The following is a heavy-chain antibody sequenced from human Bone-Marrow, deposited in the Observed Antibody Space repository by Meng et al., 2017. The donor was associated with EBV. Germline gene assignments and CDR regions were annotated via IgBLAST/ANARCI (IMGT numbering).Heavy chain of an antibody. V-gene: IGHV4-61*01. Sequence: QAHLQDAGPGLVKPSEPLSLTSTVSGASVSGGTFHWSWTRQPPGKELEWIGYIYDGGTTIYNPSLKSRVTIFLDTSRNQFSLGLRSVTTADTAVYYCAKSSSSTPGVVDSWGQGTLVTVSS. CDR1: GASVSGGTFH. J-gene: IGHJ4*02. CDR2: IYDGGTT. D-gene: IGHD6-6*01. CDR3: AKSSSSTPGVVDS.